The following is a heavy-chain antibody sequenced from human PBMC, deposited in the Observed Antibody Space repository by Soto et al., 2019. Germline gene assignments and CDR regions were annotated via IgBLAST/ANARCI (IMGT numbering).Heavy chain of an antibody. V-gene: IGHV5-51*01. CDR2: IYLGDSNT. J-gene: IGHJ4*02. Sequence: PGESLKISCTGSGNSFTSYWIGWVRQMPGKGLEWMGIIYLGDSNTRYSPTFQGQVTISADRSISTAYLQWSSLKASDTAMCYCARQEYCSSTSCYKVDSWGQGTLVTVSS. D-gene: IGHD2-2*02. CDR3: ARQEYCSSTSCYKVDS. CDR1: GNSFTSYW.